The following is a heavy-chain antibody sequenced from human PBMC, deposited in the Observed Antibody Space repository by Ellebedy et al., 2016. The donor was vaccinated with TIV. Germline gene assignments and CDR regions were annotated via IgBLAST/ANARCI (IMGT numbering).Heavy chain of an antibody. CDR2: INPNSGGT. CDR1: GYTFTSYG. J-gene: IGHJ4*02. Sequence: ASVKVSCKASGYTFTSYGISWVRQAPGQGLEWMGWINPNSGGTNYAQKFQGRVTMTSDTSTSTGYMELSSLRSDDTAVYYCATLPYISRSSAYWGQGTLVTVSS. D-gene: IGHD6-19*01. CDR3: ATLPYISRSSAY. V-gene: IGHV1-2*02.